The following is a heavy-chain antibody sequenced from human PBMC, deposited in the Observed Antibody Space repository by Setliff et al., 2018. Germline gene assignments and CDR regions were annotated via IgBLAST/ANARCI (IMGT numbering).Heavy chain of an antibody. CDR2: INPSGENT. Sequence: ASVKVSCKASGYTLSSYYMHWVRQAPGQGLEWLGLINPSGENTVYAEKFQGRVSMTRDTSTSTVYMDLESLKSGDTAIYYCARGIIAYASWAPNKHAYYYYMDVWGNGTTVTVSS. CDR1: GYTLSSYY. J-gene: IGHJ6*03. D-gene: IGHD2-2*01. V-gene: IGHV1-46*01. CDR3: ARGIIAYASWAPNKHAYYYYMDV.